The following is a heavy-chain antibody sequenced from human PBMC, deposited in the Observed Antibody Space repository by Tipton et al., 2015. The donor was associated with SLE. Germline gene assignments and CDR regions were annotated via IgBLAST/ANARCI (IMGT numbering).Heavy chain of an antibody. CDR1: GGSMNDYY. J-gene: IGHJ5*02. Sequence: TLSLTCTVSGGSMNDYYWSWIRQPPGKGLEWIGYIYNSGSTTYNPSLQSRVTISADTSKNQFSLNLSSVTAADTAVYYCARGRGYLDWFDPWGQGTLVTVSS. V-gene: IGHV4-59*08. CDR3: ARGRGYLDWFDP. CDR2: IYNSGST. D-gene: IGHD6-13*01.